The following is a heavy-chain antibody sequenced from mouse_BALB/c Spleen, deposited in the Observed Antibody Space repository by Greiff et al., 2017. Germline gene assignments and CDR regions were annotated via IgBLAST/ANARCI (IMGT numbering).Heavy chain of an antibody. Sequence: LQQPGSELVRPGASVKLSCKASGYTFTSYWMHWVKQRHGQGLEWIGNIYPGSGSTNYDEKFKSKGTLTVDTSSSTAYMHLSSLTSEDSAVYYCTRGYYRYDDFDYWGQGTTLTVSS. D-gene: IGHD2-14*01. CDR3: TRGYYRYDDFDY. J-gene: IGHJ2*01. CDR1: GYTFTSYW. CDR2: IYPGSGST. V-gene: IGHV1S22*01.